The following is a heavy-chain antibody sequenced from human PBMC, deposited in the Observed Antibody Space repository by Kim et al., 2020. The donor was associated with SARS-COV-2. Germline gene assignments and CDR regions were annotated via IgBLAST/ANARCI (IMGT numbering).Heavy chain of an antibody. D-gene: IGHD6-19*01. J-gene: IGHJ1*01. CDR1: GGSISSYY. CDR3: ASMAGTWYFQH. CDR2: IYYSGST. Sequence: SETLSLTCTVSGGSISSYYWSWIRQPPGKGLEYIGYIYYSGSTNYNPSLKSRVTISLDTSKNQFSLKLSSVTAADTAVYYCASMAGTWYFQHWGQGTLVTVSS. V-gene: IGHV4-59*13.